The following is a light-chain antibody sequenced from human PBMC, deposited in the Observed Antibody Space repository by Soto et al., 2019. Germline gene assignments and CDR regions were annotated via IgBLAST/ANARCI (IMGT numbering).Light chain of an antibody. CDR1: LGISNY. CDR3: QKYNSAPPGGT. Sequence: DIQMTQSPSSLSASVGDRVTITCRASLGISNYLAWYQQKPGKVPKLLIYAASTLQSGVPSRFSGSGSGTDFTLTISSLQPEDVATYYCQKYNSAPPGGTFGPGTKVDIK. V-gene: IGKV1-27*01. J-gene: IGKJ3*01. CDR2: AAS.